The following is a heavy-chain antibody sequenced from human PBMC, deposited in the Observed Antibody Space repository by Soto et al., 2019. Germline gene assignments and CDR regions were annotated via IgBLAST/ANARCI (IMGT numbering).Heavy chain of an antibody. CDR1: GFSVTTNG. V-gene: IGHV3-30*03. Sequence: QVQLVESGGGVVQPGRSLRLSCAVSGFSVTTNGMHWVRQAPGKGLEWVAVISRDGATKFYADSVKGRFTISKDNSGNTLFLEMNSLRGDDMAVDYCTGEVASGYWGQGALVTVSS. J-gene: IGHJ4*02. D-gene: IGHD2-8*02. CDR3: TGEVASGY. CDR2: ISRDGATK.